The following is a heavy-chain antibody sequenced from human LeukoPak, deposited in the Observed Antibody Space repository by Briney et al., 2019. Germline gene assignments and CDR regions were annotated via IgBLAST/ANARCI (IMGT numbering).Heavy chain of an antibody. CDR2: ISYDGSNK. CDR1: GFTFSNAW. V-gene: IGHV3-30-3*01. CDR3: ARDFRYYFDY. Sequence: SGGSLRLSCAASGFTFSNAWMSWVRQAPGKGLEWVAVISYDGSNKYYADSVKGRFTISRDNSKNTLYLQMNSLRAEDTAVYYCARDFRYYFDYWGQGTLVTVSS. D-gene: IGHD3-10*01. J-gene: IGHJ4*02.